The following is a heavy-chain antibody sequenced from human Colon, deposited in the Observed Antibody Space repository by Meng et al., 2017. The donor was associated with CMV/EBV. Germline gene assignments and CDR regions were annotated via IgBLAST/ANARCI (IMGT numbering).Heavy chain of an antibody. D-gene: IGHD6-6*01. Sequence: GESLKISCAASGFTFSIYAMSWVRQAPGKGLEWVSSINDKGTSSYYADSVKGRFSFLGDNSKNTLFLQMNSLSAEDTAVYYCARSIVFLAARPHACFDYWGQGTLVTVSS. J-gene: IGHJ4*02. CDR3: ARSIVFLAARPHACFDY. CDR2: INDKGTSS. V-gene: IGHV3-23*01. CDR1: GFTFSIYA.